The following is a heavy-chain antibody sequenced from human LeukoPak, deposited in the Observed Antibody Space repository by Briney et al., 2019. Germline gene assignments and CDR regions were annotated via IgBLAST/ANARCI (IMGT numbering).Heavy chain of an antibody. Sequence: SETLSLTCTVSGGSISSYYWSWIRQPPGKGLEWIGYIYYTGTTNYNPSLKSRVTISVDTSKNQFSLRLSSVTAADTAVYYCASKSSDHGELRFDYWGQGTLVTVSS. V-gene: IGHV4-59*01. CDR3: ASKSSDHGELRFDY. J-gene: IGHJ4*02. CDR1: GGSISSYY. CDR2: IYYTGTT. D-gene: IGHD4-17*01.